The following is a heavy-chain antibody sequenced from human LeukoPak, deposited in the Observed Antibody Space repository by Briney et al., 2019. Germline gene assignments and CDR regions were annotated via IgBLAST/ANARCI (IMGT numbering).Heavy chain of an antibody. CDR2: IYPGDSDT. CDR1: GYSFTSYW. J-gene: IGHJ3*02. V-gene: IGHV5-51*01. Sequence: GESLKISCKGSGYSFTSYWIGWVRQMPGKGLEWMGIIYPGDSDTRYSPSFQGQVTISADKSISTAYLQWSSLKASDTAMYYCARLDYDSSWAFAFDIWGQGTMVTVSS. CDR3: ARLDYDSSWAFAFDI. D-gene: IGHD3-22*01.